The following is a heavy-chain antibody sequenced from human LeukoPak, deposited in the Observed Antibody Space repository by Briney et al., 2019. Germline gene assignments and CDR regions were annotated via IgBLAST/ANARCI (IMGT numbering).Heavy chain of an antibody. D-gene: IGHD4-23*01. V-gene: IGHV2-70*01. CDR1: GFSLSISGMC. CDR3: ARTPPGGSKVVTSHWYFDL. Sequence: SGPTLVNPTQTLTLTCTFSGFSLSISGMCVSWIRQPPGKALEWLALIDWDDDKYYSRSLKTRLTISKGTSKNQVVLTMTNMDPVDTATYYCARTPPGGSKVVTSHWYFDLWGPGTLVTVSS. J-gene: IGHJ2*01. CDR2: IDWDDDK.